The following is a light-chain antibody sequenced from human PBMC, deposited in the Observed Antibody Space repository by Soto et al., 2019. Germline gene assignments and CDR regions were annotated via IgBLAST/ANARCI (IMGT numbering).Light chain of an antibody. CDR2: AAS. V-gene: IGKV1-8*01. J-gene: IGKJ2*01. CDR3: QQYYSYPPTYT. CDR1: QGISSY. Sequence: AIRMTQSPSSLSASTGDRVTITCRASQGISSYLAWYQQKPGKAPKLLIYAASTLQSGVPSRFSGSGSGTDFTLTISCLQSEDFATYYCQQYYSYPPTYTFGQGTKLEMK.